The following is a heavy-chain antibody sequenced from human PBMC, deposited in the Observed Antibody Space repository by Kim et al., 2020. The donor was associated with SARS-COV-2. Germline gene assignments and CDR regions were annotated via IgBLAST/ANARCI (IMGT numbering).Heavy chain of an antibody. J-gene: IGHJ4*01. Sequence: GGSLRLSCVASGFTFTTYAMNWVRQAPGKGLEWVSGISGGGGGTYYADSVKGRFTISRDNSKNILYLQMNSLRAEDTAVYYCAKELSMTMQTRGGDCFDYWGHGGLVTVSS. CDR1: GFTFTTYA. CDR2: ISGGGGGT. V-gene: IGHV3-23*01. CDR3: AKELSMTMQTRGGDCFDY. D-gene: IGHD3-10*01.